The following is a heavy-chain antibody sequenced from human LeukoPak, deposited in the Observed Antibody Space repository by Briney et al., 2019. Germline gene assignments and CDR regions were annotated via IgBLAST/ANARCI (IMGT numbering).Heavy chain of an antibody. CDR3: ARGGIQLWFLVDY. J-gene: IGHJ4*02. V-gene: IGHV1-2*02. D-gene: IGHD5-18*01. CDR1: GYXFTGYF. Sequence: ASVKVSCKASGYXFTGYFIHWVRQAPGQGLEWMGWINPNSGGTNYAQKFQGRVTMTRDTSISTAYMELSRLRSDDTAVYYCARGGIQLWFLVDYWGQGTLVTVSS. CDR2: INPNSGGT.